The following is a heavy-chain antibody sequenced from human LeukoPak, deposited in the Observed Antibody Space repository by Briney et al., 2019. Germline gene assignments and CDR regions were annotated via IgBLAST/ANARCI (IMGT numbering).Heavy chain of an antibody. J-gene: IGHJ3*01. Sequence: GGSLRLSCAASGFTFSSYEMNWVRQAPGKGLEWVSYISHYSTSTYYADSVTGRFTISRDNAKNSLFLQMNSLRPDDTGTYYCASLLVGGTRRNRDPLDVWGQGTMVTVSS. V-gene: IGHV3-48*03. CDR2: ISHYSTST. D-gene: IGHD1-26*01. CDR1: GFTFSSYE. CDR3: ASLLVGGTRRNRDPLDV.